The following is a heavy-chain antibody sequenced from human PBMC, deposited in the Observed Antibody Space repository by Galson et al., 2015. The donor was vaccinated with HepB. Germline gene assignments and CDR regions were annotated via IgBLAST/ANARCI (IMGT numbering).Heavy chain of an antibody. CDR1: GYTFTDYY. CDR3: ATDPRGGQKWELLR. CDR2: VDPEDGET. Sequence: VKVSCKVSGYTFTDYYMHWVQQAPGKGLEWMGLVDPEDGETIYAEKFQGRVTITADTSTDTAYMELSSLRSEDTAVYYCATDPRGGQKWELLRWGQGTLVTVSS. V-gene: IGHV1-69-2*01. D-gene: IGHD1-26*01. J-gene: IGHJ4*02.